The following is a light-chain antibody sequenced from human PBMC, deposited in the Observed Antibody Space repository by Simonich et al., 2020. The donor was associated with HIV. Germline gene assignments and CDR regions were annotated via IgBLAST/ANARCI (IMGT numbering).Light chain of an antibody. V-gene: IGKV1-5*03. CDR2: KAS. J-gene: IGKJ2*01. CDR3: QQCYSYPYT. Sequence: DIQMTQSPSTLSASVGDRITITCRASHSISSCLAWYQQRPGRAPNLLIYKASSLESGVPSRFSGSGSGTEFTLTISSLQPDDFATYYCQQCYSYPYTFGQGTKLEIK. CDR1: HSISSC.